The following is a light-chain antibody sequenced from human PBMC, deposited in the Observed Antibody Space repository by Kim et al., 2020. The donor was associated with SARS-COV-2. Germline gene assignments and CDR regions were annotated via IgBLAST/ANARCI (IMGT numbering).Light chain of an antibody. Sequence: SASIGDRVTITCRAGQAISSYLKWYHQKPGQAPKLLIYAASSLQSGVSSRFSGSQSGTDFTLTISSLQPEDFATYYCQQSYTAPYTFGQGTKLEI. J-gene: IGKJ2*01. V-gene: IGKV1-39*01. CDR3: QQSYTAPYT. CDR1: QAISSY. CDR2: AAS.